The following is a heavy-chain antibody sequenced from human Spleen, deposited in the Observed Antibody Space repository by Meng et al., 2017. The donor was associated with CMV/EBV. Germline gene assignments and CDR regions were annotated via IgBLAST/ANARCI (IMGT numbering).Heavy chain of an antibody. CDR1: GDSISSYY. V-gene: IGHV4-59*01. D-gene: IGHD6-19*01. Sequence: SETLSLTCTVSGDSISSYYWSWIRKPPGKGLEWIGYVYYTGSANYNPSLKSRVTISVDTSKSQFSLKLSSVTAADTAVYYCAKETSISVAAPNAFDIWGQGTMVTVSS. CDR3: AKETSISVAAPNAFDI. J-gene: IGHJ3*02. CDR2: VYYTGSA.